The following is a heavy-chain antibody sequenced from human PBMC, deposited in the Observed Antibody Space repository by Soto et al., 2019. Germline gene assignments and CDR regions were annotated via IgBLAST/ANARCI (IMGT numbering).Heavy chain of an antibody. CDR2: INPDNGNT. CDR1: GYPFTRYT. CDR3: AIGIATGPLDP. J-gene: IGHJ5*02. Sequence: QVQLVQAGAEVKKPGASVKISCKASGYPFTRYTMNWVRQAPGQRLEWMGWINPDNGNTKASQKFQDRVIITMDTSASTADMDLSSLRSDATAVYYCAIGIATGPLDPGGQGTLVTVSS. V-gene: IGHV1-3*01. D-gene: IGHD2-15*01.